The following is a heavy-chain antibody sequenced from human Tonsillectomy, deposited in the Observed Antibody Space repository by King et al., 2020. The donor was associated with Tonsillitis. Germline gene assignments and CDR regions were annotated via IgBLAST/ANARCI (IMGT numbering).Heavy chain of an antibody. CDR1: GGSISSYY. V-gene: IGHV4-59*01. D-gene: IGHD3-3*01. J-gene: IGHJ4*02. Sequence: QLQESGPGLVKPSETLSLTCTVSGGSISSYYWTWIRQPPGKGLEWIGYIYYSGSTNYNPSLKSRVTISVDTSKNQFSLKLSSVTAADTAVYYCARESSDLLPGSRYYFDYWGQGTLVTVSS. CDR3: ARESSDLLPGSRYYFDY. CDR2: IYYSGST.